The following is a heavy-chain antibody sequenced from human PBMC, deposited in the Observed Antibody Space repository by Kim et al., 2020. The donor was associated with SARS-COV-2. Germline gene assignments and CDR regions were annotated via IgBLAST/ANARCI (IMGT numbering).Heavy chain of an antibody. J-gene: IGHJ4*02. CDR2: IWYDGSNK. CDR3: ARDDEYYYDSSGYLPSFWY. CDR1: GFTFSSYG. V-gene: IGHV3-33*01. Sequence: GGSLRLSCAASGFTFSSYGMHWVRQAPGKGLEWVAVIWYDGSNKYYADSVKGRFTISRDNSKNTLYLQMNSLRAEDTAVYYCARDDEYYYDSSGYLPSFWYWGQGTLVTVSS. D-gene: IGHD3-22*01.